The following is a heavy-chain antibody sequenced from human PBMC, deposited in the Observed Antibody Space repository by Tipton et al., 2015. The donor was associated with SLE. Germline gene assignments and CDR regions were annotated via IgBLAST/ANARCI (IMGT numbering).Heavy chain of an antibody. J-gene: IGHJ3*02. D-gene: IGHD6-19*01. V-gene: IGHV4-34*01. CDR2: INLSGST. CDR3: ASTEDTAVAGRRHAFDI. CDR1: GGSFRGYY. Sequence: TLSLTCAVYGGSFRGYYWSWIRQPPGKGPEWIGEINLSGSTNYNPSLKSRVTISVDTSKNQFSLKLSSVTAADTAVYYCASTEDTAVAGRRHAFDIWGQGTMVTVSS.